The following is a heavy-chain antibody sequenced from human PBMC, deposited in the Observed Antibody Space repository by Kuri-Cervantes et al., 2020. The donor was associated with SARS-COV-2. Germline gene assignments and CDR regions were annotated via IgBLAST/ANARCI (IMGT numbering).Heavy chain of an antibody. J-gene: IGHJ6*02. V-gene: IGHV5-10-1*01. CDR2: IDPSDSYT. Sequence: GESLKISCKDSGYSFTTYWIIWVRQMPGKGLEWMGRIDPSDSYTNYSPSFQGHVTISADKSISTAYLQWSGLKASDTAMYYCARHSIQYSSGSIYGMDVWGQGTTVTVSS. CDR3: ARHSIQYSSGSIYGMDV. CDR1: GYSFTTYW. D-gene: IGHD6-19*01.